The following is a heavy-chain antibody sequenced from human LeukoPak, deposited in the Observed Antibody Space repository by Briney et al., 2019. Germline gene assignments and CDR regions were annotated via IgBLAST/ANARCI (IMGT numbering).Heavy chain of an antibody. CDR1: GGTFISYA. CDR2: IIPIFGTA. CDR3: ATGIYSGPLMAGPIPRYFAY. Sequence: GASVKVSCKASGGTFISYAISWVRQAPGQGLEWMGGIIPIFGTANYAQKFQGRVTITADESTSTAYMWLSSLRSEDTAVYYCATGIYSGPLMAGPIPRYFAYWGQGTLVTVSS. V-gene: IGHV1-69*13. J-gene: IGHJ4*02. D-gene: IGHD1-26*01.